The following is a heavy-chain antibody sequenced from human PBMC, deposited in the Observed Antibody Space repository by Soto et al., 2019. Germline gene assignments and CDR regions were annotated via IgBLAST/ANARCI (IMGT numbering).Heavy chain of an antibody. J-gene: IGHJ6*02. D-gene: IGHD6-19*01. CDR2: ISYDGSNK. V-gene: IGHV3-30*18. Sequence: GGSLRLSCAASGFTFSSYGMHWVRQAPGKGLEWVAVISYDGSNKYYADSVKGRFTISRDNSKNTLYLQMNSLSAEDTAVYYCAKDGGWLVVGSFSDYGIDVWGQGTTVTVSS. CDR3: AKDGGWLVVGSFSDYGIDV. CDR1: GFTFSSYG.